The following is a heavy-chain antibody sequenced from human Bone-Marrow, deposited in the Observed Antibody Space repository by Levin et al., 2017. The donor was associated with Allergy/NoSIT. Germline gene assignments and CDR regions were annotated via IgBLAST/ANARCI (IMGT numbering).Heavy chain of an antibody. Sequence: GESLKISCAASGFTFSDYYMSWIRQAPGKGLEWVSYISSSSSYTNYADSVKGRFTISRDNAKNSLYLQMNSLRAEDTAVYYCARGNCSGGSCYSPSTYYYYYYMDVWGKGTTVTVSS. D-gene: IGHD2-15*01. CDR1: GFTFSDYY. CDR2: ISSSSSYT. J-gene: IGHJ6*03. CDR3: ARGNCSGGSCYSPSTYYYYYYMDV. V-gene: IGHV3-11*06.